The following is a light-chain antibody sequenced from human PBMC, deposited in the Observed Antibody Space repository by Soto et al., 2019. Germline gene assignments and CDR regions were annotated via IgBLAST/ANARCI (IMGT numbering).Light chain of an antibody. CDR2: EVS. Sequence: QSAQTQPASVSGSLGQSITISCTGTSVDVGGYNYVSWYQHHPGKAPRLLIFEVSNRPSGVSNRFSGSKSGNTASLTISGLQAEDEADYYCTSYTIKTTYVFGTGTKLTVL. CDR1: SVDVGGYNY. J-gene: IGLJ1*01. CDR3: TSYTIKTTYV. V-gene: IGLV2-14*01.